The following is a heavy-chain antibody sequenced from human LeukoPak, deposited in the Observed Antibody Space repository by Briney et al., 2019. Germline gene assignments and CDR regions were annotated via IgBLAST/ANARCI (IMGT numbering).Heavy chain of an antibody. D-gene: IGHD3-22*01. Sequence: GGSLRLSCAASGFTFSNYWMHWVRQDPGKGLVWVSGINWNGGSTGYADSVKGRFTISRDNAKNSLYLQMNSLRAEDTAVYYCASSKGARQTYYYDSSGYYPFDYWGQGTLVTVSS. CDR1: GFTFSNYW. CDR2: INWNGGST. V-gene: IGHV3-20*04. CDR3: ASSKGARQTYYYDSSGYYPFDY. J-gene: IGHJ4*02.